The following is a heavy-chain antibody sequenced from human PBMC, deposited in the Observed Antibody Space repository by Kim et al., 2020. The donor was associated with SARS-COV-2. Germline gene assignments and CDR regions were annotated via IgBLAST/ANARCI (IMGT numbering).Heavy chain of an antibody. CDR3: ARDGGLLWFGYGKKDAFDI. D-gene: IGHD3-10*01. CDR2: INAGNGNT. V-gene: IGHV1-3*01. CDR1: GYTFTSYA. Sequence: ASVKVSCKASGYTFTSYAMHWVRQAPGQRLEWMGWINAGNGNTKYSQKFQGRVTITRDTSASTAYMELSSLRSEDTAVYYCARDGGLLWFGYGKKDAFDIWGQGTMVTVSS. J-gene: IGHJ3*02.